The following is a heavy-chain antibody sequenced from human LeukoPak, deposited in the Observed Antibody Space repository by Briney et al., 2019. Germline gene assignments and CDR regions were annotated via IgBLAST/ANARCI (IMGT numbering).Heavy chain of an antibody. J-gene: IGHJ4*02. Sequence: PSETLSHTCTVSGGSISSYYWSWIRQSPGKGLEWIGYINYSGSTNYSPSLKSRATISVDTSKNQFSLKLSSVTAADTAVYYCARAQKGGTTYGWFDNWGQGTLVTVSS. CDR2: INYSGST. CDR1: GGSISSYY. CDR3: ARAQKGGTTYGWFDN. V-gene: IGHV4-59*01. D-gene: IGHD3-10*01.